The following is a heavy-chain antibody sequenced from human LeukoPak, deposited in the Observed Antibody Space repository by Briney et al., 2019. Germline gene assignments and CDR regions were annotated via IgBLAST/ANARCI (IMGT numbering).Heavy chain of an antibody. CDR3: ANGGYCSSTSCYPNWFDP. CDR1: GGTFSSYA. J-gene: IGHJ5*02. Sequence: ASVKVSCKASGGTFSSYAISWVRQAPGQGLEWMGRIIPIFGTANYAQKFQGRVTITTDESTSTAYMELSSLRSEDTAVYYSANGGYCSSTSCYPNWFDPWGQGTLVTVSS. CDR2: IIPIFGTA. D-gene: IGHD2-2*01. V-gene: IGHV1-69*05.